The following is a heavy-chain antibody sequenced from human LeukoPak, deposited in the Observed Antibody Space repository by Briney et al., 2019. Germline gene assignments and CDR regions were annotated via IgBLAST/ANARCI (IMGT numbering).Heavy chain of an antibody. V-gene: IGHV3-11*04. CDR2: VSSGSSTI. J-gene: IGHJ6*03. CDR3: AKVVRYFDWLLEYYYYMDV. CDR1: GFTFSDYY. Sequence: PGGSLRLSCAASGFTFSDYYMSWIRQAPGKALEWVSYVSSGSSTIYYADSVKGRFTISRDNSKNTLYLQMNSLRAEDTAVCYCAKVVRYFDWLLEYYYYMDVWGKGTTVTISS. D-gene: IGHD3-9*01.